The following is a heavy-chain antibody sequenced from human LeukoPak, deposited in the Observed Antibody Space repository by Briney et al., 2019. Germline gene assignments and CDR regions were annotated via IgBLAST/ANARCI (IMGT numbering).Heavy chain of an antibody. D-gene: IGHD2-2*01. V-gene: IGHV4-39*01. CDR3: ARHLSGTAMAHYFDY. J-gene: IGHJ4*02. CDR2: MHYSGRT. Sequence: SETLSLTCTVSGASISSGRNYWGWIRQPPGKGLEWIASMHYSGRTDYNPSLKSRVSVSVDTSKNQLSLKLYSVTVADTAMYYCARHLSGTAMAHYFDYWGQGTVVTVSS. CDR1: GASISSGRNY.